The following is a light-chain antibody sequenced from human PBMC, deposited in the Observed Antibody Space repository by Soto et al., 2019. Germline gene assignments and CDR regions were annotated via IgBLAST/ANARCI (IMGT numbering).Light chain of an antibody. CDR3: QQYNTWPRT. CDR1: QSVSSN. Sequence: EVVMTQSPDTLSVSPGEIATLSCSASQSVSSNLAWYQQKLGQAPRLLIYGASTRATGIPARFSGSGSGTEFTLTISSLQSEDFAIYYCQQYNTWPRTFGQGTKVDIK. CDR2: GAS. J-gene: IGKJ1*01. V-gene: IGKV3-15*01.